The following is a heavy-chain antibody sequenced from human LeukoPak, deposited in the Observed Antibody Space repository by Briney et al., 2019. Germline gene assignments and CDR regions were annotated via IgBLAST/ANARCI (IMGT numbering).Heavy chain of an antibody. CDR1: GGSFSGYY. CDR3: ARDLSDYYGSGSYRPIDAFDI. V-gene: IGHV4-34*01. CDR2: INHSGSP. D-gene: IGHD3-10*01. J-gene: IGHJ3*02. Sequence: TETLSLTCAVYGGSFSGYYWSWIRQPPGKGLEWIGEINHSGSPNYNPSLKSRVTISIDTSKNQFSLKLSPVTAADTAVYYCARDLSDYYGSGSYRPIDAFDIWGQGTMVTVSS.